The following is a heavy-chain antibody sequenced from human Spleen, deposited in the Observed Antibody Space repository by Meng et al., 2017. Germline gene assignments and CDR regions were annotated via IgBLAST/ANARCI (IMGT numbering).Heavy chain of an antibody. CDR2: ISYDGSNK. Sequence: GESLKISCAASGFTFSSYAMHWVRQAPGKGLEWVAVISYDGSNKYYADSVKGRFTISRDNSKNTLYLQMNSLRAEDTAVYYCARPGGYSYGLEYYFDYWGQGTLVTVSS. V-gene: IGHV3-30*04. D-gene: IGHD5-18*01. CDR1: GFTFSSYA. CDR3: ARPGGYSYGLEYYFDY. J-gene: IGHJ4*02.